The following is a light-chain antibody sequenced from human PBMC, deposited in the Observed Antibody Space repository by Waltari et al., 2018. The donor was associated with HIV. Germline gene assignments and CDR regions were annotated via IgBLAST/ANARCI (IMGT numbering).Light chain of an antibody. J-gene: IGLJ1*01. Sequence: SSELTQDPAVSVALGQTVRTTCQGDSLRSLYASWYQQKPGQAPVLLIYGKNNRPPGIPDRFSGSSSGNTASLTITGAQAEDEADYYCNSRDTSGNHLEVFGTGTKVTVL. CDR2: GKN. V-gene: IGLV3-19*01. CDR1: SLRSLY. CDR3: NSRDTSGNHLEV.